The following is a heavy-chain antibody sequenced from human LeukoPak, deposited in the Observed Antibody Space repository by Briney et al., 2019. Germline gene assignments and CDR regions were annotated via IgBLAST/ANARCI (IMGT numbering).Heavy chain of an antibody. D-gene: IGHD3-22*01. CDR2: IHHSGVI. Sequence: SETLSLTCTVSGYSISSGYYWSWIRQPPGKGLEWIGTIHHSGVIYYNPSLKSRVTVSVDMSKNQFSLKLSSVNAAGTAVYYCARYTAGIWGYSFDYWGQGTLVTVSS. J-gene: IGHJ4*02. V-gene: IGHV4-38-2*02. CDR3: ARYTAGIWGYSFDY. CDR1: GYSISSGYY.